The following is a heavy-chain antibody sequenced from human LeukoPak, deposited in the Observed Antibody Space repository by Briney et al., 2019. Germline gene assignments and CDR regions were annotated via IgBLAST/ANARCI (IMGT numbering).Heavy chain of an antibody. CDR3: ASSWYSSGWQSQNWFDP. Sequence: SETLSLTCAVYGGSFSGYYWSWIRQPPGKGLEWIGEINHSGSTNYNPSLKSRVTISVDTSKNQFSLKLSSVTAADTAVYYCASSWYSSGWQSQNWFDPWGQGTLVTVSS. CDR1: GGSFSGYY. D-gene: IGHD6-19*01. V-gene: IGHV4-34*01. J-gene: IGHJ5*02. CDR2: INHSGST.